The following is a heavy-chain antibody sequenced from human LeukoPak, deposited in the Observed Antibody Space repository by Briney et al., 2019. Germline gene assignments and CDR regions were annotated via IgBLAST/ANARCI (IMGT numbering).Heavy chain of an antibody. CDR2: IYYSGGT. J-gene: IGHJ3*02. D-gene: IGHD1-1*01. Sequence: SWVRQAPGKGLEWIGYIYYSGGTYYNPSLKSRVTISVDTSKNQFSLKLSSVTAADTAVYYCARVDDPAGAFDIWGQGTMVTVSS. V-gene: IGHV4-30-4*08. CDR3: ARVDDPAGAFDI.